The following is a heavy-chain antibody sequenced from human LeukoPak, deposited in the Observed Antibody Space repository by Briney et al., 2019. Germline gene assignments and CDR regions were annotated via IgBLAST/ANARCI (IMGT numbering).Heavy chain of an antibody. V-gene: IGHV4-59*01. CDR3: AREGEMATIN. CDR2: IYYGGST. CDR1: GGSISSYC. J-gene: IGHJ4*02. D-gene: IGHD5-24*01. Sequence: SETLSLTCTVSGGSISSYCWSWIRQPPGKGLEWIGYIYYGGSTNYNPSLKSRVTISVDTSKNQFSLKLSSVTAADTAVYYCAREGEMATINWGQGTLVTVSS.